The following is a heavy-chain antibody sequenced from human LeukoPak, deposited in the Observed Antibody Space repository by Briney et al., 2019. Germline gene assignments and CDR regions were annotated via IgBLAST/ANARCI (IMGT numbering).Heavy chain of an antibody. CDR1: GGSFSGYY. CDR3: AVYCSGGSCYVAFDI. Sequence: PSETLSLTCAVYGGSFSGYYWSWIRQPPGKGLEWIGEINHSGSTNYNPSLKSRVTISVDTSKNQFSLKLSSVTAADTAVYYCAVYCSGGSCYVAFDIWGQGTMVTVSS. CDR2: INHSGST. V-gene: IGHV4-34*01. J-gene: IGHJ3*02. D-gene: IGHD2-15*01.